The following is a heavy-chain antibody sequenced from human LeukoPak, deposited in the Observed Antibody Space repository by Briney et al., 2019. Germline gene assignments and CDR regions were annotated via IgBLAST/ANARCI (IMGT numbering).Heavy chain of an antibody. D-gene: IGHD2-15*01. CDR3: AKHGGGSCYWPFDY. Sequence: GGSLRLSCVASGFTFSSYAVSWFRQAPGKGLEWVSAISGSGGSTYYADSVKGRFTISRDNSKNTLYLQMNSLRAEDTAVYYCAKHGGGSCYWPFDYWGQGTLVTVSS. J-gene: IGHJ4*02. CDR1: GFTFSSYA. V-gene: IGHV3-23*01. CDR2: ISGSGGST.